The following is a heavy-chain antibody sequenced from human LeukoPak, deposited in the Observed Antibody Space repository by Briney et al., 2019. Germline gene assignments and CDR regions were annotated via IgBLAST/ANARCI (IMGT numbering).Heavy chain of an antibody. V-gene: IGHV3-23*01. J-gene: IGHJ4*02. D-gene: IGHD5-12*01. CDR3: AKDLDIVATITGN. CDR1: GFTFSSYA. Sequence: GGSLRPSCAASGFTFSSYAMSWVRQAPGKGLEWVSGVSGSGGSTYYADSVKGRFTISRDNSKNTLYLQMNSLRAEDTAVYYCAKDLDIVATITGNWGQGTLVTVSS. CDR2: VSGSGGST.